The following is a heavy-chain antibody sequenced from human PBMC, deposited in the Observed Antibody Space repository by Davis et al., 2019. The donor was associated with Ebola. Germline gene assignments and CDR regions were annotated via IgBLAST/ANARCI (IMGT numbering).Heavy chain of an antibody. D-gene: IGHD4-23*01. V-gene: IGHV1-3*01. CDR2: INAGNGNT. J-gene: IGHJ5*02. Sequence: AASVQVSCKASGYTFTSYAMHWVRQAPGQRLEWMGWINAGNGNTKYSQKFQGRVTITADKSTSTAYMELSSLRSEDTAVYYCARDEGYGGNSGDSNNWFDPWGQGTLVTVSS. CDR3: ARDEGYGGNSGDSNNWFDP. CDR1: GYTFTSYA.